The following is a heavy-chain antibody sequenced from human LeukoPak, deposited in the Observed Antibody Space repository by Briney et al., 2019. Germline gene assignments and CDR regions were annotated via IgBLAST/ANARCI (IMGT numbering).Heavy chain of an antibody. Sequence: ASVKVSCKVSGYTLTELSMHWVRQAPGKGLEWMGGFDPEDGETIYAQKFQGRVTMTEDTSTDTAYMELSSLRSEDTAVYYCATHNTSLSVTYYYDSSGRSYYFDYWGQGTLVTVSS. J-gene: IGHJ4*02. CDR3: ATHNTSLSVTYYYDSSGRSYYFDY. CDR2: FDPEDGET. CDR1: GYTLTELS. D-gene: IGHD3-22*01. V-gene: IGHV1-24*01.